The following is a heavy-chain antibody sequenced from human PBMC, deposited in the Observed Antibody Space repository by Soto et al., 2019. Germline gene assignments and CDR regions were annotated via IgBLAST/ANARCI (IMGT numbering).Heavy chain of an antibody. CDR1: GASISGYY. CDR2: VYTHGST. V-gene: IGHV4-4*07. Sequence: SETLSLTCIVSGASISGYYWSWIRQPAGKGLEWIGRVYTHGSTSYNPSLKSRVTMSLDTSKNRFSLRLSSVTAADTAVYYCARDSLGITAAGHYWGQGTLVTVSS. D-gene: IGHD3-16*01. CDR3: ARDSLGITAAGHY. J-gene: IGHJ4*02.